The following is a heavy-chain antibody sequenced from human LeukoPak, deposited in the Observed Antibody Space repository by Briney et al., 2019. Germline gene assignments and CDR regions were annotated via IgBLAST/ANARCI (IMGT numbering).Heavy chain of an antibody. V-gene: IGHV3-11*01. CDR1: GFTFSDYY. CDR2: ISNSGTII. D-gene: IGHD1-26*01. Sequence: PGGSLRLSCAASGFTFSDYYMSWIRQAPGKGLEWISYISNSGTIIEYVDSVKGRFTISRDNGRNSLYLEMNSLRVEDTAVYYCARHGSGSFTTDWFDTWGQGTLVTVSS. J-gene: IGHJ5*02. CDR3: ARHGSGSFTTDWFDT.